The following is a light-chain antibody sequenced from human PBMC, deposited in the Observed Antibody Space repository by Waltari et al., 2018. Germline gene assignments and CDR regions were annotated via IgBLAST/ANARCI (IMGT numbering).Light chain of an antibody. Sequence: SYVLTQPPSVSVAPGKTARITWGGNNIGDKSVHWFQQKAGQAPVLVISFDSDRPSGIPERLSGSNSGNTATLTITRVEAGDEADYYCQVWDSSSDHWVFGGGTKLTVL. CDR3: QVWDSSSDHWV. V-gene: IGLV3-21*04. J-gene: IGLJ3*02. CDR2: FDS. CDR1: NIGDKS.